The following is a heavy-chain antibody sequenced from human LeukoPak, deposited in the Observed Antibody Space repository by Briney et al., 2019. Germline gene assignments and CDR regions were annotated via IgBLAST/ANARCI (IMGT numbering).Heavy chain of an antibody. V-gene: IGHV3-74*01. D-gene: IGHD6-19*01. J-gene: IGHJ4*02. CDR2: FNSDGRST. Sequence: PGGSLRLSCAASGFTFSSYWMHWVRQAPGKGLVWVSRFNSDGRSTYYADSVKGRFTISRDNAKNTLYLQMNSLRAEDTAVYYCARANPIAVAGKNFDYWGQGTLVTVSS. CDR3: ARANPIAVAGKNFDY. CDR1: GFTFSSYW.